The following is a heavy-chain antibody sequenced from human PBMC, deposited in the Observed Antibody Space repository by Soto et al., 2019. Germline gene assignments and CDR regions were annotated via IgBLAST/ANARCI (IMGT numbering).Heavy chain of an antibody. CDR2: IYYSGST. V-gene: IGHV4-39*01. Sequence: QLQLQESGPGLVKPSETLSLTCTVSGDSISRSSYYWDWIRQPPGMRLEWIGSIYYSGSTYYNPYRASRLTIYVDTSTNQLSRKLSSVTAADTAVYYCARHSSGWYTWFDPWGQGTLVTVSS. CDR1: GDSISRSSYY. CDR3: ARHSSGWYTWFDP. D-gene: IGHD6-19*01. J-gene: IGHJ5*01.